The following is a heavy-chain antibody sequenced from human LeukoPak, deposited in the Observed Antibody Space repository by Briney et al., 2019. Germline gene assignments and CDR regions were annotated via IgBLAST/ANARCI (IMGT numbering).Heavy chain of an antibody. Sequence: EASVNVSCKASGYTFTSYGISWVRQAPGQGLEWIGWISAYNGNTNYAQKLQGRVTMTTDTSTSTAYMELRSLRSDDTAVYYCARVYCSSTSCYANFYYYYGMDVWGQGTTVTVSS. J-gene: IGHJ6*02. CDR2: ISAYNGNT. D-gene: IGHD2-2*01. V-gene: IGHV1-18*01. CDR3: ARVYCSSTSCYANFYYYYGMDV. CDR1: GYTFTSYG.